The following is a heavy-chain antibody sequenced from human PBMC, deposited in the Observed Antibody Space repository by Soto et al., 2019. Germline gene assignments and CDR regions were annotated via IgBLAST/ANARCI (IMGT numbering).Heavy chain of an antibody. D-gene: IGHD6-19*01. CDR3: AKDAQQWLSYYFDY. Sequence: QVPLVESGGGVVQPGRSLRLSCAASGFTFSSYGMHWVRQAPGKGLEWVAVISYDGSNKYYADSVKGRFTISRDNSKNTLYLQMNSLRAEDTAVYYCAKDAQQWLSYYFDYWGQGTLVTVSS. CDR2: ISYDGSNK. J-gene: IGHJ4*02. V-gene: IGHV3-30*18. CDR1: GFTFSSYG.